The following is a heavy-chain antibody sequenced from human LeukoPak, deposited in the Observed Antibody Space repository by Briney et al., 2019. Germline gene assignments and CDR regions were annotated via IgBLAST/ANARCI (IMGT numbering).Heavy chain of an antibody. D-gene: IGHD3-10*01. J-gene: IGHJ4*02. CDR1: GGSISSYY. CDR2: IYYSGST. CDR3: ARGSYNFDY. Sequence: SETLSLTCAVSGGSISSYYWSWIRQPPGRGLEWIGFIYYSGSTNYNPSLKSRVTISVDTSKSQFSLKLNSVTAADTAVYYCARGSYNFDYWGQGTLVTVSS. V-gene: IGHV4-59*01.